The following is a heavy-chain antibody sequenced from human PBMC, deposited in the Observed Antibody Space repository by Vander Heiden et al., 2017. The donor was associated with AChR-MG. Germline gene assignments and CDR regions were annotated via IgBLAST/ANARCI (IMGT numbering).Heavy chain of an antibody. V-gene: IGHV5-51*01. J-gene: IGHJ3*02. CDR1: GSSFNNYW. Sequence: EVQLVQSGAEVKKPGESLKISCKGSGSSFNNYWIGWVRQMPGKGLEWMGIIYPGDSDTRYSPSFQGQVTISADKSISTAYLQWSRLKASDTAIYYCASLIITTDAFDIWGQGTMVTVSS. CDR3: ASLIITTDAFDI. D-gene: IGHD4-17*01. CDR2: IYPGDSDT.